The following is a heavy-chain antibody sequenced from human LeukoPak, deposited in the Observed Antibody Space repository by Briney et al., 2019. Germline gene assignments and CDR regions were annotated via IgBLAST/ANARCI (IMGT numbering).Heavy chain of an antibody. J-gene: IGHJ4*02. Sequence: PGGSLRLSCAASGFTFSSYWMTWLRQAPGKGLEWVATIKADGGDQYYVDSLRGRFTISSDNAKNSLYLQMNNLTAEDTAVYYCARDRSRFGYWGQGTLVTVSS. CDR1: GFTFSSYW. D-gene: IGHD6-6*01. CDR3: ARDRSRFGY. CDR2: IKADGGDQ. V-gene: IGHV3-7*01.